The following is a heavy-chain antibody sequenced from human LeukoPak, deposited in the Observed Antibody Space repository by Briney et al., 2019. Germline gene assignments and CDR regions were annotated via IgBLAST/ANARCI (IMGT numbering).Heavy chain of an antibody. Sequence: GGSLRLSCAASGFTFSSYAMSWVRQAPGKGLEWVSAISGDGGSTYYADSVKGRFTISRDNAKNSVYLQMNSLRADDAAVYFCARDAGWGRFDYWGQGTLLTVSS. CDR1: GFTFSSYA. J-gene: IGHJ4*02. V-gene: IGHV3-23*01. CDR3: ARDAGWGRFDY. D-gene: IGHD1-26*01. CDR2: ISGDGGST.